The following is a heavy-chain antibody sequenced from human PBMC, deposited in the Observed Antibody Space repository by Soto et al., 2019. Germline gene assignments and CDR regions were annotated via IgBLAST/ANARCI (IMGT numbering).Heavy chain of an antibody. CDR2: IWYDGSKK. D-gene: IGHD4-17*01. J-gene: IGHJ4*02. CDR3: ARGYGDYAPDS. Sequence: GGSLRLSCATSGFTFSDYAMHWVRQAPGKGLEWVSLIWYDGSKKYFADSVEGRFTISRDNSKNTVYLQMNTLRAEDTAVYYCARGYGDYAPDSWGQGTLVPVSS. CDR1: GFTFSDYA. V-gene: IGHV3-33*01.